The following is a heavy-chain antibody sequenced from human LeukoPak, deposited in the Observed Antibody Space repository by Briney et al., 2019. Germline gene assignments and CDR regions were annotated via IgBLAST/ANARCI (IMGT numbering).Heavy chain of an antibody. D-gene: IGHD6-6*01. J-gene: IGHJ4*02. Sequence: PSETLSLTCTVSGGPIGSFYWSWSRQPPGKGLEWIAYIYYDGSTIYNPSLKSRVTISIDTSRKQFSLKVTSVTAADTAVYYCAGYSDSSVDYWGQGTLVIVSP. CDR2: IYYDGST. CDR1: GGPIGSFY. CDR3: AGYSDSSVDY. V-gene: IGHV4-59*01.